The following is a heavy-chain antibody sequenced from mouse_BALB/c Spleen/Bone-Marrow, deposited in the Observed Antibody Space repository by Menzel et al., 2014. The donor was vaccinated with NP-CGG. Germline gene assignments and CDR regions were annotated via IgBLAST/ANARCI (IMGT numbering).Heavy chain of an antibody. V-gene: IGHV5-9-2*01. CDR1: GFSSSNYG. Sequence: EVHLVESGGGLVKSGGSLKLSCAASGFSSSNYGMSWVRQTPEKSLEWVATISGDGRYTFYSDSVRGRFTISRDNAKYNLYLQLSSLRSADTALYYCARHAYYDQTEVSFVYWGQGTLVTVSA. D-gene: IGHD2-4*01. CDR2: ISGDGRYT. J-gene: IGHJ3*01. CDR3: ARHAYYDQTEVSFVY.